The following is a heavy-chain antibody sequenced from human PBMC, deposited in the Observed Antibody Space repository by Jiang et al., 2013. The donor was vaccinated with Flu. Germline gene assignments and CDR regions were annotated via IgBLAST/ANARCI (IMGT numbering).Heavy chain of an antibody. J-gene: IGHJ6*02. D-gene: IGHD3-9*01. CDR1: GGTFSSYA. Sequence: QLVESGAEVKKPGSSVKVSCKASGGTFSSYAISWVRQAPGQGLEWMGGIIPIFGTANYAQKFQGRVTITADKSTSTAYMELSSLRSEDTAVYYCAREVFVGTYYDILTGYYYGYGMDVWGQGTTVTVSS. V-gene: IGHV1-69*06. CDR3: AREVFVGTYYDILTGYYYGYGMDV. CDR2: IIPIFGTA.